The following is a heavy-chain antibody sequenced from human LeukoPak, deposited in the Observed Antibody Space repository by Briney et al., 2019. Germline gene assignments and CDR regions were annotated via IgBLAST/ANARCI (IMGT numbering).Heavy chain of an antibody. CDR2: VSLSGLT. CDR1: GGSITSTNR. Sequence: SETLSLTCGVSGGSITSTNRWSLVRQPPGQGLERIGEVSLSGLTNYNPSLSSRVIMALDTSKNHLSLHLTSVTAADSAVYYCSRENGAFSPFGYWGQGYLVTVLS. CDR3: SRENGAFSPFGY. V-gene: IGHV4-4*02. D-gene: IGHD2-8*01. J-gene: IGHJ4*02.